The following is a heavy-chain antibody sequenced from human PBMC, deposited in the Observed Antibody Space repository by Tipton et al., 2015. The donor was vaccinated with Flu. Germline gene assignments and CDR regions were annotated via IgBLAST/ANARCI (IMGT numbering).Heavy chain of an antibody. CDR2: VWYDGSNI. V-gene: IGHV3-33*01. CDR3: ARDEGVVNYYFGMHV. CDR1: GFDFSVYG. Sequence: SLRLSCKASGFDFSVYGMHWVRQAPGQGLEWVAVVWYDGSNIHYADSVKGRFTISRDNSKNTLYLQMNGLRAEDTAVYYCARDEGVVNYYFGMHVWGQGTTVTVSS. J-gene: IGHJ6*02.